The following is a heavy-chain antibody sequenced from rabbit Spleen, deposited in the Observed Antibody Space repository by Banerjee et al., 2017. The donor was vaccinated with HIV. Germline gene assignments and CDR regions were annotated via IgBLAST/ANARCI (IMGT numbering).Heavy chain of an antibody. CDR2: IYTGDGST. Sequence: QQLVESGGGLVKPGASLTLTCKASGFDFSRGYDMCWVRQAPGKGLEWIGCIYTGDGSTAYASWAKGRFTVSKTSSTTVTLQLNSLTAADTATYFCARGSAAMTMVITGYYLSLWGQGTLVTVS. V-gene: IGHV1S40*01. J-gene: IGHJ3*01. CDR3: ARGSAAMTMVITGYYLSL. D-gene: IGHD2-1*01. CDR1: GFDFSRGYD.